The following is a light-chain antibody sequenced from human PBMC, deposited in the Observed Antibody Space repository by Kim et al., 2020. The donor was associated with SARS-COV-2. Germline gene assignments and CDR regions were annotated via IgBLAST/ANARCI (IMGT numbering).Light chain of an antibody. V-gene: IGKV4-1*01. CDR2: WAS. Sequence: DIVMTQSPDSLAVSLGERATLNCKSSQTVLYNSNNKNYLAWYQQKPGQAPKLLIYWASIRESWVSDRFSGSGSETDFTLTISSLQAEDVAVYYCQQYSSTPPSFGQGTKLEIK. CDR1: QTVLYNSNNKNY. J-gene: IGKJ2*03. CDR3: QQYSSTPPS.